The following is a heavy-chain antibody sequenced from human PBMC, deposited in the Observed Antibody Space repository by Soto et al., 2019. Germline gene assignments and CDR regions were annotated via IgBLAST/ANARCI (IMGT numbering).Heavy chain of an antibody. J-gene: IGHJ4*02. CDR1: GYTFTSYG. CDR3: ARDPWIVLVPAAIIPPFDY. CDR2: ISAYNGNT. V-gene: IGHV1-18*01. Sequence: QVQLVQSGAEVKKPGASVKVSCKASGYTFTSYGISWVRQAPGQGLEWMGWISAYNGNTNYAQKLKGRVTMTTDTSTSTAYMELRSLRSDDTAVYYCARDPWIVLVPAAIIPPFDYWGQGTLVTVSS. D-gene: IGHD2-2*02.